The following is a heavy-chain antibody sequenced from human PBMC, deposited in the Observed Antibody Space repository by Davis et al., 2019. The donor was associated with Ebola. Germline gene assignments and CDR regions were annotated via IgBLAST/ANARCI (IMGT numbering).Heavy chain of an antibody. CDR3: STAGSGLLWFGELLLHYYGMDV. V-gene: IGHV3-15*01. CDR2: IKSKTDGGTT. Sequence: GESLKISCVASGFTFSNAWMSWVRQAPGKGLEWVGRIKSKTDGGTTDYRAPVKGRFTISRDDSKNTLYLQMNSLKTEDTAVYYCSTAGSGLLWFGELLLHYYGMDVWGKGTTVTVSS. D-gene: IGHD3-10*01. CDR1: GFTFSNAW. J-gene: IGHJ6*04.